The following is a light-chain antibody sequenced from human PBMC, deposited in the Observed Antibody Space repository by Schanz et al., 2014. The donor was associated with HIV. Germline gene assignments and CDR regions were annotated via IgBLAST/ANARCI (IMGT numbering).Light chain of an antibody. CDR2: DNN. J-gene: IGLJ2*01. Sequence: QSVLTQPPSVSAAPGQKVTISCSGSSSNIGNNFVSWYQQLPGTAPKLLIYDNNKRPSGIPDRFSGSKSGTSATLGITGLQAEDEADYYCQSYDSSLSGNVVFGGGTKVTVL. V-gene: IGLV1-51*01. CDR1: SSNIGNNF. CDR3: QSYDSSLSGNVV.